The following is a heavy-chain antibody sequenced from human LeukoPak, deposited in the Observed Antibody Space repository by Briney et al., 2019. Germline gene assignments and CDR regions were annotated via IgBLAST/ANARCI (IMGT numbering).Heavy chain of an antibody. CDR2: IYPGDSDT. CDR1: GYSFTSYW. CDR3: ARTQRYCSSTSCPLGY. V-gene: IGHV5-51*01. J-gene: IGHJ4*02. D-gene: IGHD2-2*01. Sequence: PGESLKISCKGSGYSFTSYWIGWVRQMPGKGPEWMGIIYPGDSDTRYSPSFQGQVTISADKSISTAYLQWSSLKASDTAMYYCARTQRYCSSTSCPLGYWGQGTLVTVSS.